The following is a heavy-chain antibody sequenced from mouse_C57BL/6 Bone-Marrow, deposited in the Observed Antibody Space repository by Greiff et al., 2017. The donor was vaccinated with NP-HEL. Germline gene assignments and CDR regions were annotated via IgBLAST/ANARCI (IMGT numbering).Heavy chain of an antibody. CDR1: GYTFTSYW. Sequence: QVQLQQPGAELVMPGASVKLSCKASGYTFTSYWMHWVKQRPGQGLEWIGEIDPSDSYTNYNQKFKGKSTLTVDKSSSTAYMQLSSRTSEDSAVYYCARSIYWSFDVWGTGTTVTVSS. CDR2: IDPSDSYT. D-gene: IGHD2-3*01. V-gene: IGHV1-69*01. J-gene: IGHJ1*03. CDR3: ARSIYWSFDV.